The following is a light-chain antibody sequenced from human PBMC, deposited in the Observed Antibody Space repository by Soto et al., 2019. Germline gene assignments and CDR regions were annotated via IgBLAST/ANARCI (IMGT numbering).Light chain of an antibody. CDR2: STS. J-gene: IGKJ4*01. V-gene: IGKV1D-12*01. CDR3: QQSESLPLT. Sequence: DIQMTQSPSSVSASVGDRVTITCRASQGINSWLAWYQQKPGKAPKLLIYSTSNLQSGVPSRFSGSGSGTDCTLTITSLQPEDFATYFCQQSESLPLTFGGGTKVEIK. CDR1: QGINSW.